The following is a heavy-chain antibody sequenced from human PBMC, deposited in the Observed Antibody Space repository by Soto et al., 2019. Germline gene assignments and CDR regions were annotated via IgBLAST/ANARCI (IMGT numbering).Heavy chain of an antibody. D-gene: IGHD3-22*01. CDR1: GFTFSSYA. V-gene: IGHV3-30-3*01. J-gene: IGHJ4*02. Sequence: QVQLVESGGGVVQPGRSLRLSCAASGFTFSSYAMHWVRQAPGKGLEWVAVISYDGSNKYYADSVKGRFTISRDNSKNTLYLQMNSLGAEDTAVYYCARAGTQYYYDSSGYDYWGQGTLVTVSS. CDR2: ISYDGSNK. CDR3: ARAGTQYYYDSSGYDY.